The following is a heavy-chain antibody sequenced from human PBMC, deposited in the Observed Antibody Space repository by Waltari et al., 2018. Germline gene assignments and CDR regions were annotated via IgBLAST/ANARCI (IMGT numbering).Heavy chain of an antibody. CDR1: GGSFSGYY. CDR2: INHSGST. D-gene: IGHD3-9*01. CDR3: ARGRTLLRYFDWYTFHNWFDP. V-gene: IGHV4-34*01. Sequence: QVQLQQWGAGLLKPSETLSLTCAVYGGSFSGYYWSWIRQPPGKGLEWIGEINHSGSTNYTPSLKSRVTISVDTSKNQFSLKLSSVTAADTAVYYCARGRTLLRYFDWYTFHNWFDPWGQGTLITVSS. J-gene: IGHJ5*02.